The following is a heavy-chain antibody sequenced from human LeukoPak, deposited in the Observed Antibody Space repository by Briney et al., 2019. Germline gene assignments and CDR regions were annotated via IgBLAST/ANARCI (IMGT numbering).Heavy chain of an antibody. CDR2: IYTSGGT. J-gene: IGHJ1*01. CDR1: GGSISSGAYF. D-gene: IGHD2-2*02. CDR3: ATYCSHTSCHTGGGFQH. Sequence: SQTLSLTCTASGGSISSGAYFWSWIRQPAGKGLEWIGRIYTSGGTNYNPSLNSRVTVSIVTCTYQFSLRLTSVTAADPAVYYCATYCSHTSCHTGGGFQHWGQGTLVTVSS. V-gene: IGHV4-61*02.